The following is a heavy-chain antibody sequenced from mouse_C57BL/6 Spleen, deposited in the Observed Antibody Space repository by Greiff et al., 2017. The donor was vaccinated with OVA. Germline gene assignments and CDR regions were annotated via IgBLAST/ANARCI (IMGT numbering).Heavy chain of an antibody. CDR3: TSMGGLRRNFDY. J-gene: IGHJ2*01. D-gene: IGHD2-4*01. CDR1: GFNIKDDY. V-gene: IGHV14-4*01. CDR2: IDPENGDT. Sequence: VQLQQSGAELVRPGASVKLSCTASGFNIKDDYMHWVKQRPEQGLEWIGWIDPENGDTEYASKFQGKTTITADTSSNTAYLQLSSLTSEDTAVYYCTSMGGLRRNFDYWGQGTTLTVSA.